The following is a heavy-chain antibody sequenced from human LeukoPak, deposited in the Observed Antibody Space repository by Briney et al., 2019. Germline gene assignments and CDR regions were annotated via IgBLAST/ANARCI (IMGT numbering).Heavy chain of an antibody. J-gene: IGHJ4*02. CDR1: GGSISSYY. CDR2: IYYSGST. V-gene: IGHV4-59*01. Sequence: SETLSLTCTVSGGSISSYYWSWIRQPPGKGLEWIGYIYYSGSTNYNPSLKSRVTISVDTSKNQFSLKLSSVTAADTAVYYCARAPTHDYWGQGNLVTVSS. CDR3: ARAPTHDY.